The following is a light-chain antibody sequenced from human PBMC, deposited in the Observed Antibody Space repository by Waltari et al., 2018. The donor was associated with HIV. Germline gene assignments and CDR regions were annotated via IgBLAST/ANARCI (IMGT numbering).Light chain of an antibody. V-gene: IGKV3-15*01. Sequence: EIVMTQSPATLSVSPGERATLSCRASQSVSSNLAWYQQKPGQAPRPLIYGASIRATGIPARFSGSGSGTEFTLTISSLQSEEFAVYYCQQYNNWLRTFGQGTKVEIK. CDR1: QSVSSN. CDR2: GAS. J-gene: IGKJ1*01. CDR3: QQYNNWLRT.